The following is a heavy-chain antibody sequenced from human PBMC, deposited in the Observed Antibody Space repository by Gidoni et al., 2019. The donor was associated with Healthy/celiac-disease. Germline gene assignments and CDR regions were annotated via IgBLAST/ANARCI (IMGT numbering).Heavy chain of an antibody. CDR3: VKTGYSSSPDSFDY. CDR2: ISSNGGST. D-gene: IGHD6-6*01. CDR1: GFTVSSYA. V-gene: IGHV3-64D*06. J-gene: IGHJ4*02. Sequence: EVQLVESGGGLVQPGGSLRPSCSASGFTVSSYAMHWVRQAPGKGLEYVAAISSNGGSTYYADSVKGRFTISRDNSKNTLYLQMSSLRAEDTAVYYCVKTGYSSSPDSFDYWGQGTLVTVSS.